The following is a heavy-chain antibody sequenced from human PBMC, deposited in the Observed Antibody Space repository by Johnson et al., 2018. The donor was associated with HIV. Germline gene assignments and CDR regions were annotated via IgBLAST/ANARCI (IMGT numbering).Heavy chain of an antibody. CDR3: AKDLRRGSGSYSDAFDI. CDR2: IWYDGSNK. Sequence: QEKLVESGGGVVQPGRSLRLSCAASGFTFSSYGMHWVRQAPGKGLEWVAVIWYDGSNKYYADSVKGRFTISRDNSKNTLYLQMNSLRAEDTAVYYCAKDLRRGSGSYSDAFDIWGQGTMVTVSS. CDR1: GFTFSSYG. V-gene: IGHV3-33*06. D-gene: IGHD1-26*01. J-gene: IGHJ3*02.